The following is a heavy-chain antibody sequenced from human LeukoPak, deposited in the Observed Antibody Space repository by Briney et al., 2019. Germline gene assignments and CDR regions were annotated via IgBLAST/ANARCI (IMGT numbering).Heavy chain of an antibody. CDR2: IGGSGGST. CDR3: ARRYSYGYEAYYYYMDV. Sequence: GGSLRLSCAASGFTFSTYAMSWVRQAPGKGLEWVSAIGGSGGSTYYADSVKGRFTISRDNSKNTLYLQMNSLRAEDTAVYYCARRYSYGYEAYYYYMDVWGKGTTVTISS. D-gene: IGHD5-18*01. V-gene: IGHV3-23*01. J-gene: IGHJ6*03. CDR1: GFTFSTYA.